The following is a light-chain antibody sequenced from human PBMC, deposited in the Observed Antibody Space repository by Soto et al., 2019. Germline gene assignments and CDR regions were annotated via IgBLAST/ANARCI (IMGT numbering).Light chain of an antibody. CDR3: QQYYSCPT. Sequence: DIQMTQSPSTLSAFVGDSVTITCRASQSISFWVAWYQQKPGKAPKLLIHDASSLESGVPSRFSGSRSGTEFTLTISSLQPDDLATYFCQQYYSCPTFGQGTRLEIK. V-gene: IGKV1-5*01. CDR1: QSISFW. CDR2: DAS. J-gene: IGKJ5*01.